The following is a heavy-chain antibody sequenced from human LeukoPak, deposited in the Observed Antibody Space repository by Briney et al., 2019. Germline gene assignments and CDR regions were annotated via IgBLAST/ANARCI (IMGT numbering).Heavy chain of an antibody. D-gene: IGHD3-22*01. V-gene: IGHV1-18*01. CDR2: ISAYNGNT. CDR1: GYTFTSYG. Sequence: ASVKVSCKASGYTFTSYGISWVRQAPGQGPEWMGWISAYNGNTNYAQKLQGRVTMTTDTSTSTAYMELRSLRSDDTAVYYCARDICHDSSGYLALGYYYYGMDVWGQGTTVTVSS. J-gene: IGHJ6*02. CDR3: ARDICHDSSGYLALGYYYYGMDV.